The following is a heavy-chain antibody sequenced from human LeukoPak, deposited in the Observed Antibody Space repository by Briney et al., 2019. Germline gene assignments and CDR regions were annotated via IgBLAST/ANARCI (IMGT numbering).Heavy chain of an antibody. D-gene: IGHD3-10*01. V-gene: IGHV1-2*02. CDR3: ARGGVREIQKIDY. CDR2: INPNSGGT. J-gene: IGHJ4*02. Sequence: ASVKVSCKASGYTFTGYYMHWVRQAPGQGLEWMGWINPNSGGTNYAQKFQGRITMTRNTSISTAYMELSSLRSEDTAVYYCARGGVREIQKIDYWGQGTLVTVSS. CDR1: GYTFTGYY.